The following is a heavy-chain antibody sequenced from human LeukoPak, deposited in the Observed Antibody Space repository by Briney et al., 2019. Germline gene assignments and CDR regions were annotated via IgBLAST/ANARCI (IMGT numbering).Heavy chain of an antibody. CDR1: GYTFTSYG. J-gene: IGHJ6*02. V-gene: IGHV1-18*01. CDR3: ARDQPLREYYYDSSGSYGMDV. Sequence: ASVKVSCKASGYTFTSYGISWVRQAPGQGLEWMGWISAYNGNTNYAQKLQGRVTMTTDTSTSTAYMELRSLRSDDTAVYYCARDQPLREYYYDSSGSYGMDVRGQGTTVTVSS. CDR2: ISAYNGNT. D-gene: IGHD3-22*01.